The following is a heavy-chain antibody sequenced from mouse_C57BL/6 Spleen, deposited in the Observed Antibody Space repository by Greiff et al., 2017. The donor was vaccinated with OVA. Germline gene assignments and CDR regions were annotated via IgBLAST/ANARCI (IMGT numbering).Heavy chain of an antibody. J-gene: IGHJ4*01. V-gene: IGHV5-17*01. D-gene: IGHD1-1*01. CDR2: ISSGSSTI. Sequence: EVQLVESGGGLVKPGGSLKLSCAASGFTFSDYGMHWVRQAPEKGLEWVAYISSGSSTIYYADTVKGRFTISRDNAKNTLYLQMTSLGSEDTAMYYCARPRSSSYYYAMDYWGQGTSVTVSS. CDR3: ARPRSSSYYYAMDY. CDR1: GFTFSDYG.